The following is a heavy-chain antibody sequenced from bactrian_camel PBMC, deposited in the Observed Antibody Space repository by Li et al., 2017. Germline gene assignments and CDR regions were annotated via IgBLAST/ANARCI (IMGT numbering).Heavy chain of an antibody. D-gene: IGHD4*01. CDR3: AAVTPGGRVCVATMPPFAKL. V-gene: IGHV3S53*01. J-gene: IGHJ4*01. CDR2: INSDFNT. CDR1: GHVIGYWY. Sequence: HVQLVESGGGSVEAGGSLRLSCVASGHVIGYWYMGWFRQAPGKEREGIATINSDFNTNYVESMRGRFTISRDNAKNTVFLEVTGLKAEDTAMYYCAAVTPGGRVCVATMPPFAKLRGQGTQVTVS.